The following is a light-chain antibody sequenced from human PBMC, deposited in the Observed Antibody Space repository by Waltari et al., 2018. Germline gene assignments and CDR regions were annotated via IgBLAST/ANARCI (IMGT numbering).Light chain of an antibody. CDR1: QSLLYSSNNKNY. CDR2: WAS. V-gene: IGKV4-1*01. CDR3: QQYYTTLWT. J-gene: IGKJ1*01. Sequence: DIVMTQSPDSLAASLGERATINCKSSQSLLYSSNNKNYLAWYQQKPGQPPKLRIYWASTRESGVPDRFTGSGSGTDFTLTISSLQAEDVAVYYCQQYYTTLWTFGQGTKVEIK.